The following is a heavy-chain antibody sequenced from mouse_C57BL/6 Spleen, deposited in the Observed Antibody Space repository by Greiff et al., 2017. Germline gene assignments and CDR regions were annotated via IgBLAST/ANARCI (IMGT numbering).Heavy chain of an antibody. V-gene: IGHV3-6*01. CDR3: ARGRLNYYGSSFAY. CDR1: GYSITSGYY. CDR2: ISYDGSN. J-gene: IGHJ3*01. Sequence: DVQLQESGPGVVKPSQSLSLTCSVTGYSITSGYYWNWIRQFPGNKLEWMGYISYDGSNNYNPSLKNRISITRDTSKNQFFLKLNSVTTEDTATXYCARGRLNYYGSSFAYWGQGTLVTVSA. D-gene: IGHD1-1*01.